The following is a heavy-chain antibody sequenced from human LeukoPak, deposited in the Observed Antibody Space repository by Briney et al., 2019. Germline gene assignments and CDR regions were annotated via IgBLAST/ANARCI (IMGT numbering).Heavy chain of an antibody. Sequence: PGGSLRLSCAASGFTFSSYGMHWVRQAPGKGLEWVAVISYDGSNKYYADSVKGRFTISRDNSKNTLYLQMNSLRAEDTAVYYCAKEDNFWSGYLKIPAYGMNVGGQGTTVTVSS. V-gene: IGHV3-30*18. J-gene: IGHJ6*02. CDR3: AKEDNFWSGYLKIPAYGMNV. D-gene: IGHD3-3*01. CDR1: GFTFSSYG. CDR2: ISYDGSNK.